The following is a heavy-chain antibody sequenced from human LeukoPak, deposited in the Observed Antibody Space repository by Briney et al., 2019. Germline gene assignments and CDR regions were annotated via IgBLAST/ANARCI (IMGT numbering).Heavy chain of an antibody. V-gene: IGHV3-66*01. CDR1: GFTVSNNY. J-gene: IGHJ4*02. CDR2: IYSGGST. CDR3: ARAKRYSGSPDY. D-gene: IGHD1-26*01. Sequence: PGGSLRLSCAASGFTVSNNYMTWVRQAPGKGLEWVSLIYSGGSTYYADSVKGRFTISRDNSKNTVYLQMNSLRAEDTAVYYCARAKRYSGSPDYWGQGTLVTVSS.